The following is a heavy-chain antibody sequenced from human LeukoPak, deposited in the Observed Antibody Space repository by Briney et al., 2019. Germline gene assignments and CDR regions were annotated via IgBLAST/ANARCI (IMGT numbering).Heavy chain of an antibody. Sequence: ASVNLSCKASRYIFTSYYIHWVRQAPGQGLEWMGWINPNNGGTKYGKKFQGRVTMTSDTSISTAYMELSRLRYDDTAMYYCARDRGSSWFADYWAQGPGHSVSS. CDR1: RYIFTSYY. V-gene: IGHV1-2*02. CDR3: ARDRGSSWFADY. D-gene: IGHD6-13*01. J-gene: IGHJ4*02. CDR2: INPNNGGT.